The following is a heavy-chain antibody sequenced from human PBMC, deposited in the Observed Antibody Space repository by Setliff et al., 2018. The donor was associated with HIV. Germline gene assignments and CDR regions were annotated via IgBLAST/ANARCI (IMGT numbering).Heavy chain of an antibody. CDR2: MNPNSHNT. J-gene: IGHJ3*02. Sequence: ASVKVSCKASGYTFTNYDTNWVRQAPGQGLEWMGWMNPNSHNTGYAQKFQGRVTMTSDASISTAYMELRSLRSEDTAVYYCARGNYYGNSVYDAFDIWGQGTMGTVS. CDR1: GYTFTNYD. V-gene: IGHV1-8*01. CDR3: ARGNYYGNSVYDAFDI. D-gene: IGHD3-22*01.